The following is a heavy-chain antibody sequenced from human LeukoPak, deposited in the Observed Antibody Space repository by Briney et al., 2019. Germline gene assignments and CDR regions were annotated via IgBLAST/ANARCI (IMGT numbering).Heavy chain of an antibody. CDR3: ARDLWSGSYFFGAFDI. CDR2: IYYSGST. J-gene: IGHJ3*02. V-gene: IGHV4-59*01. Sequence: NPSETLSLTCTVSGGSISSYYWCWIRQPPGKGLEWIGYIYYSGSTNYNPSLKSRVTISVDTSKNQFSLKLSSVTAADTAVYYCARDLWSGSYFFGAFDIWGQGTMVTVSS. D-gene: IGHD1-26*01. CDR1: GGSISSYY.